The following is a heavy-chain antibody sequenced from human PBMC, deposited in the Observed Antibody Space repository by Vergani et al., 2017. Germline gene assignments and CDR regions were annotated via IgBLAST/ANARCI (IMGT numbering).Heavy chain of an antibody. CDR2: IIPIVDIA. Sequence: QVHLLQSGAEVKKPGASVRVSCKASGGTFSSYTISWVRQAPGQGLEWMGRIIPIVDIANYAQKFQGRVTITADKSTSTAYMELSSLRSEDTAVYYCASAEAGLDAFDIWGQGTMVTVSS. V-gene: IGHV1-69*02. D-gene: IGHD6-19*01. CDR1: GGTFSSYT. CDR3: ASAEAGLDAFDI. J-gene: IGHJ3*02.